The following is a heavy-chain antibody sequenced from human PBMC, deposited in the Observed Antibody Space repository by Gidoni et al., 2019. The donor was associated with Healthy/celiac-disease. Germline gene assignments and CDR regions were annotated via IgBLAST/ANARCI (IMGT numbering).Heavy chain of an antibody. Sequence: QVQLVESGGGVVQPGRSLRLPCAASGFPFRSYGMHWVRQAPGKGLEWVAVISYDGSNKYYADSVKGRFTISRDNSKNTLYLQMNSLRAEDTAVYYCAKDLNPRRSGPYGMDVWGQGTTVTVSS. J-gene: IGHJ6*02. D-gene: IGHD2-15*01. CDR3: AKDLNPRRSGPYGMDV. CDR2: ISYDGSNK. CDR1: GFPFRSYG. V-gene: IGHV3-30*18.